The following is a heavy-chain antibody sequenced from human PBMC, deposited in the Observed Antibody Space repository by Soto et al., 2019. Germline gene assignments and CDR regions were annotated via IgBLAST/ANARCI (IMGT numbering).Heavy chain of an antibody. CDR3: AKDLLAVVPGEFDY. D-gene: IGHD7-27*01. Sequence: EVQLLESGGGLVQPGGSLRLSCAASGFIFSSYAMSWVRQAPGKGLEWVSGISLDGGSTYYADSVKGRFTISRDSSKNTLYVQMNSLRAEDTAIYYCAKDLLAVVPGEFDYWGQGTLVTVSS. CDR2: ISLDGGST. V-gene: IGHV3-23*01. J-gene: IGHJ4*02. CDR1: GFIFSSYA.